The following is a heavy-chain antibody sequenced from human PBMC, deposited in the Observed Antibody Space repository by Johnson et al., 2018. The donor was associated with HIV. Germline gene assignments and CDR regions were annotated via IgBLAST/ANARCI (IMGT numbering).Heavy chain of an antibody. CDR2: ISSDGSNK. D-gene: IGHD6-13*01. CDR3: AKTYSSSWYAFDI. CDR1: GFTFSSYG. Sequence: QVQLVESGGGVVQPGRSLRLSCAASGFTFSSYGMHWVRQAPGKGLEWVAVISSDGSNKYYAEAVKGRFTISRDNSKNTLYLQMNSLRAEDTAVYYCAKTYSSSWYAFDIWGQGTMVTVYS. V-gene: IGHV3-30*18. J-gene: IGHJ3*02.